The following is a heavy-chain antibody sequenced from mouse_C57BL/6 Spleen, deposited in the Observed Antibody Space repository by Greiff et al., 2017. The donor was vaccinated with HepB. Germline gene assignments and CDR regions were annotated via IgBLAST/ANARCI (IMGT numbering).Heavy chain of an antibody. D-gene: IGHD1-1*01. Sequence: QVQLQQSGAELMKPGASVKLSCKATGYTFTGYWIEWVKQRPGHGLEWIGEIVPGSGNTNYNEKFKGKATFTAYTASYTAYMQLSSLTTADSAIYDCATAHNCYGSSTWDDWGQGTTLTVSS. CDR3: ATAHNCYGSSTWDD. V-gene: IGHV1-9*01. J-gene: IGHJ2*01. CDR1: GYTFTGYW. CDR2: IVPGSGNT.